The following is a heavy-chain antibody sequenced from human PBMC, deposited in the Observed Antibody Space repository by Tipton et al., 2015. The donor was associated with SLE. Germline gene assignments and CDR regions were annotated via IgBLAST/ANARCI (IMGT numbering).Heavy chain of an antibody. CDR1: GGSISSYY. J-gene: IGHJ4*02. D-gene: IGHD3-3*01. V-gene: IGHV4-59*08. Sequence: LRLSCTVSGGSISSYYWSWIRQPPGKGLEWIGYIYYSGSTNYNPSLKSRVTISVDTSKNQFSLQMSSVTAADTALYYCARHKLGFSWSYFDSWGQGTLVTVSS. CDR3: ARHKLGFSWSYFDS. CDR2: IYYSGST.